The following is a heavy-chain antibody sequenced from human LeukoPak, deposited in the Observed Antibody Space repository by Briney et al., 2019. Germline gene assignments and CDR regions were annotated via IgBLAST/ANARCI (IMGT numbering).Heavy chain of an antibody. CDR2: IYSSGST. CDR3: AKSGGYGLIDY. V-gene: IGHV4-39*01. CDR1: DASVSGSNYY. J-gene: IGHJ4*02. Sequence: PSETLSLTCAVSDASVSGSNYYWGWIRQPPGKGLEWIGNIYSSGSTYYNASLQSRVTISIDTSKNQFSLRLNSVTAADTAMYYCAKSGGYGLIDYWGQGTRVTVSS. D-gene: IGHD1-26*01.